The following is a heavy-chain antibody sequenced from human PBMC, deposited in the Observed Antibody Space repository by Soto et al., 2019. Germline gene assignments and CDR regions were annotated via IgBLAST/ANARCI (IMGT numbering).Heavy chain of an antibody. CDR3: ARDAGGAAGFDP. Sequence: HVQLVQFGAEEQKPGASVKVSCKASGYTFKIYDINWVRQAPGQGREWMGWINPYNGNTNYAQNLQGRVSMTTDTSTDTAYLELTNLTYDDTAVYYCARDAGGAAGFDPWGQGTLVTVSS. J-gene: IGHJ5*02. D-gene: IGHD6-19*01. CDR2: INPYNGNT. CDR1: GYTFKIYD. V-gene: IGHV1-18*01.